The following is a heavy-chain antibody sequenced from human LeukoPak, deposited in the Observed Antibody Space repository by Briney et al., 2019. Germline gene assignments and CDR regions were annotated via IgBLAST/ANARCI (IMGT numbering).Heavy chain of an antibody. D-gene: IGHD4-23*01. Sequence: GGSLRLSCAASGFSFSSYSMNWVRQAPGKGLEWVSTISGRTDCPYYADSVKGRFTTSRDNSKNTMYLQINNVRAEDTAVYYCAKDPLGYGGHYFDNWGQGTRVTVSS. V-gene: IGHV3-23*01. CDR1: GFSFSSYS. CDR2: ISGRTDCP. J-gene: IGHJ4*02. CDR3: AKDPLGYGGHYFDN.